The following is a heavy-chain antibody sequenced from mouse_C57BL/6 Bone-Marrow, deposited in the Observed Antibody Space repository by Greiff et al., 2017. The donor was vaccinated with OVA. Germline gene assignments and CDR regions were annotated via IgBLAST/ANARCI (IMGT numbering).Heavy chain of an antibody. J-gene: IGHJ4*01. V-gene: IGHV1-64*01. CDR1: GYTFTSYW. D-gene: IGHD2-4*01. CDR3: ARRRGYYEYGFYAMDY. CDR2: IHPNSGST. Sequence: QVQLQQPGAELVKPGASVKLSCKASGYTFTSYWMHWVKQRPGQGLEWIGMIHPNSGSTNYNEKFKSKATLTVDKSSSTAYMQLSSLTSEDSAVYYCARRRGYYEYGFYAMDYWGQGTSVTVSS.